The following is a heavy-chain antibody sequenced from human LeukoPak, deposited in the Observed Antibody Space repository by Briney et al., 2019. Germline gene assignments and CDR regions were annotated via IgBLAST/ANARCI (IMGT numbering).Heavy chain of an antibody. D-gene: IGHD7-27*01. J-gene: IGHJ4*02. V-gene: IGHV3-49*04. CDR1: GFTFGDYA. CDR2: LRTKAYGGTA. CDR3: VRDWGCDY. Sequence: GGSLRLSCTASGFTFGDYAMSWVRQAPGKGLEWVGFLRTKAYGGTAEYAASVKGRFTISRDDSKSIAYLQMNSLKTEDTAVYYCVRDWGCDYWGQGTLVTVSS.